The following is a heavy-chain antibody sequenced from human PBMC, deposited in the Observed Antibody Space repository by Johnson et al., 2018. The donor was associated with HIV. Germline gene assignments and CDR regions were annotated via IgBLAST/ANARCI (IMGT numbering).Heavy chain of an antibody. D-gene: IGHD3-22*01. CDR1: GFTFSSYA. Sequence: QVQLVESGGGVVQPGRSLRLSCAASGFTFSSYAMHWVRQAPGKGLEWVALILYDGSNKYYADSVKGRFTISRDNSKNTLSLQMNSLRAEDTAVYYCARGYYYDTAMVDAFDIWGQGTMVTVSS. J-gene: IGHJ3*02. CDR3: ARGYYYDTAMVDAFDI. CDR2: ILYDGSNK. V-gene: IGHV3-30-3*01.